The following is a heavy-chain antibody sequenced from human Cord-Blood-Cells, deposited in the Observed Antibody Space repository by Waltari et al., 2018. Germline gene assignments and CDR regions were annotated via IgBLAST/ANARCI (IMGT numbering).Heavy chain of an antibody. J-gene: IGHJ2*01. CDR2: IYYSGST. CDR1: GGSISSSSYY. D-gene: IGHD3-16*02. CDR3: ARLFYPWRNWYFDL. Sequence: QLQLQESGPGLVKPSETLSLTCTVSGGSISSSSYYWGWIRQPPGKGLEWIGSIYYSGSTYYNPSLKSRVTISVDTSKNQFSLKLSSVTAADTAVYYCARLFYPWRNWYFDLWGRGTLVTVSS. V-gene: IGHV4-39*01.